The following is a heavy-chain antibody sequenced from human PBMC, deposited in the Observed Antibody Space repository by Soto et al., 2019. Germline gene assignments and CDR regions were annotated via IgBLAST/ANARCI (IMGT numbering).Heavy chain of an antibody. D-gene: IGHD1-7*01. CDR3: ARGVNPMELGYYYYGMDV. V-gene: IGHV6-1*01. CDR1: GDSVSSNSAA. J-gene: IGHJ6*02. Sequence: QVQLQQSGPGLVKPSQTLSLTCAISGDSVSSNSAAWNWIRQSPSRGLEWLGRTYYRSKWYNDYALSVKSRITIDPDTSKNQFSLQLNSVTPEDTAVYYCARGVNPMELGYYYYGMDVWGQGTTVTVSS. CDR2: TYYRSKWYN.